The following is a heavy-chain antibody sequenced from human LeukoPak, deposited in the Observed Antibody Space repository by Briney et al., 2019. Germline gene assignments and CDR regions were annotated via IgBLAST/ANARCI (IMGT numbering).Heavy chain of an antibody. V-gene: IGHV4-4*02. D-gene: IGHD3-9*01. CDR1: GGSISSSHW. Sequence: SETLSLTCAVSGGSISSSHWWSWVRQPPGKGLEWIGEIYHSGSTNYNPSLKSRVTISVDKSKNQFSLNLSSVTAADTAVYYCARGEFDGGVYFDCWGQGTLVTVSS. CDR3: ARGEFDGGVYFDC. J-gene: IGHJ4*02. CDR2: IYHSGST.